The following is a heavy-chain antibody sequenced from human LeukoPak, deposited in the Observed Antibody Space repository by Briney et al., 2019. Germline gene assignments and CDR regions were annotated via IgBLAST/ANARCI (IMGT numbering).Heavy chain of an antibody. CDR1: SASISSSNYY. CDR2: ISYSGSS. CDR3: ARDRGTWNDDGFDY. V-gene: IGHV4-39*07. D-gene: IGHD1-1*01. Sequence: PSETLSLTCSVSSASISSSNYYWGWIRQPPGKGLEWIGSISYSGSSYYKPSLKSRVTIFVDTSKNQFSLKLSSVTAADTAVYYCARDRGTWNDDGFDYWGQGTLVTVSS. J-gene: IGHJ4*02.